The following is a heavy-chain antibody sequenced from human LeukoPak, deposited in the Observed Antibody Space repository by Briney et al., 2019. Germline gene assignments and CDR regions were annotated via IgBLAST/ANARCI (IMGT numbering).Heavy chain of an antibody. J-gene: IGHJ4*02. CDR1: GDSINSSRYY. CDR3: ARLVSTMILVATT. V-gene: IGHV4-39*01. Sequence: SDTLSLTCPVSGDSINSSRYYWGWIRQPPGKGLEWLGSFHHSGHTYYNASLHSRLTISVDTSKNRLPLNLNSVTATDTAVYYCARLVSTMILVATTWGQGTLVTVSS. CDR2: FHHSGHT. D-gene: IGHD3-22*01.